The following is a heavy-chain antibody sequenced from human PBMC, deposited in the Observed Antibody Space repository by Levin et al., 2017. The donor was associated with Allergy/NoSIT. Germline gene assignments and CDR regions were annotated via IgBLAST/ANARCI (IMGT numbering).Heavy chain of an antibody. Sequence: LSLTCAASGFTFNKFGMHWVRPGPGKGLEWVAVISFDASQEYYADSVKGRFTISRDNSKNTLYLQMNSLRPEDTAVYFCAKIGDCSSGVCFWETLHDAFDVWGQGTMVSVSS. CDR1: GFTFNKFG. CDR2: ISFDASQE. V-gene: IGHV3-30*18. D-gene: IGHD2-21*02. J-gene: IGHJ3*01. CDR3: AKIGDCSSGVCFWETLHDAFDV.